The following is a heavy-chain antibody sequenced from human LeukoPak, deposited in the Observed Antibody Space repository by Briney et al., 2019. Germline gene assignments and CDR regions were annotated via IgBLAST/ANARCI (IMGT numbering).Heavy chain of an antibody. CDR1: GYSISSGYY. CDR3: ARASYSYDINGWVPFDY. D-gene: IGHD3-22*01. J-gene: IGHJ4*02. Sequence: SETLSLTCTVSGYSISSGYYWGWIRQPPGKGLEWIGSIYHSGSTYYNPSLKSRVTISGDTSKNQFSLRLSSVTAADTAVYYCARASYSYDINGWVPFDYWGQGTLVTVSS. V-gene: IGHV4-38-2*02. CDR2: IYHSGST.